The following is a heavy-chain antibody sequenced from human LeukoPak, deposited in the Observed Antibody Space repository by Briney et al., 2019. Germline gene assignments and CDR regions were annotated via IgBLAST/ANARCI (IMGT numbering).Heavy chain of an antibody. V-gene: IGHV3-23*01. J-gene: IGHJ4*02. CDR2: ISGSGGST. Sequence: PGGSLRLSCAASGFTFSSYAMSWVRQAPGKGLEWVSAISGSGGSTYYADSVKGRFTISRDNSKNTLYLQMNSLRAEHTAVYYCAKSGVLLWFGELLRPSFFDYWGQGTLVTVSS. CDR1: GFTFSSYA. D-gene: IGHD3-10*01. CDR3: AKSGVLLWFGELLRPSFFDY.